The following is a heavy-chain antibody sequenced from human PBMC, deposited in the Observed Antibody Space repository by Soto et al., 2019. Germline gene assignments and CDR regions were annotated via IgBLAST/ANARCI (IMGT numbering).Heavy chain of an antibody. CDR2: IKSKTDGGTT. CDR1: GFTFSNAW. J-gene: IGHJ4*02. D-gene: IGHD3-3*01. V-gene: IGHV3-15*01. Sequence: EVQLVESGGGLVKPGGSLRLSCAASGFTFSNAWMSWVRQAPGKGLEWVGRIKSKTDGGTTDYAAPVKGRFTISRDDSKNTLYLQMNSLKTEDTAVYYCTTLTKYYDFWSGYNWDQGTLVTVSS. CDR3: TTLTKYYDFWSGYN.